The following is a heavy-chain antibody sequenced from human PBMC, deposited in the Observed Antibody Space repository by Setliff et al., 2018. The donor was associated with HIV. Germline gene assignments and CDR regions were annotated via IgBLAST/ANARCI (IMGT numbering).Heavy chain of an antibody. V-gene: IGHV3-73*01. J-gene: IGHJ4*02. CDR2: IRSKGNSYAT. CDR3: AGWKGDYYDSSGTNGY. D-gene: IGHD3-22*01. Sequence: QPGGSLRLSCAASAFTFSGSAMHWVRQAPGKGLEWVGRIRSKGNSYATEYAASVKGRFTISRDDSKHTAYLQMNSLKTEDTAVYYCAGWKGDYYDSSGTNGYWGQGTLVTVSS. CDR1: AFTFSGSA.